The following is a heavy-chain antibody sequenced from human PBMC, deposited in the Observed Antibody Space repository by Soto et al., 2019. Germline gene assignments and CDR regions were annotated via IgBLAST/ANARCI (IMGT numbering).Heavy chain of an antibody. CDR2: IYYSGST. CDR1: GGSISSGGYY. Sequence: SETLSLTCTVSGGSISSGGYYWSWIRQHPGKGLEWIGYIYYSGSTYYNPSLKSRVTISVDTSKNQFSLKLSSVTAADTAVYYCARVGYDFKYFDYWGQGTLVTVSS. CDR3: ARVGYDFKYFDY. V-gene: IGHV4-31*03. D-gene: IGHD3-3*01. J-gene: IGHJ4*02.